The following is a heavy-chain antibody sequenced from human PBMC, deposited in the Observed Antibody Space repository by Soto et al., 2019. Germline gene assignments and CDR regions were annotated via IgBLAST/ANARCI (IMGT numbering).Heavy chain of an antibody. D-gene: IGHD6-6*01. V-gene: IGHV4-59*01. Sequence: SETLSLTCTVSGGSISSYYWSWIRQPPGKGLEWIGYIYYSGSTNYNPSLKSRVTISVDTSKNQFSLKLSSVTAADTAVYYCARATAGNIAARPDSTYYYYYMDVWGKGTTVTVSS. CDR1: GGSISSYY. J-gene: IGHJ6*03. CDR2: IYYSGST. CDR3: ARATAGNIAARPDSTYYYYYMDV.